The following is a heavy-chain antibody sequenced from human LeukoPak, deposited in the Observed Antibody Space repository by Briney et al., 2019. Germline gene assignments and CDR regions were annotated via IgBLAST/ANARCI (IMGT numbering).Heavy chain of an antibody. D-gene: IGHD3-10*01. Sequence: GGSLRLSCAASGFTVSSNYMSWVRQAPGKGLEWVSVIYSGGTTYYADSVKGRFTISRDNSKNTLYLQMNSLRAEDTAVYYCAVLLKIYYYGSRDDIWGQGTMVTVSS. V-gene: IGHV3-53*01. J-gene: IGHJ3*02. CDR1: GFTVSSNY. CDR3: AVLLKIYYYGSRDDI. CDR2: IYSGGTT.